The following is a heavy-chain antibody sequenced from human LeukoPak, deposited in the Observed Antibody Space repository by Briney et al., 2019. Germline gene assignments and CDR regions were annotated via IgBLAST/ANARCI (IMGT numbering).Heavy chain of an antibody. CDR3: ARGSGSYLADFDY. J-gene: IGHJ4*02. CDR2: IIPIFGTA. Sequence: SVKVSCKASGGTFSSYAISWVRQAPGQGLEWMGGIIPIFGTANYAQKFQGRVTITTDESTSTAYMDVSSLRSEDTAVYYCARGSGSYLADFDYWGQGTLVTVSS. V-gene: IGHV1-69*05. CDR1: GGTFSSYA. D-gene: IGHD1-26*01.